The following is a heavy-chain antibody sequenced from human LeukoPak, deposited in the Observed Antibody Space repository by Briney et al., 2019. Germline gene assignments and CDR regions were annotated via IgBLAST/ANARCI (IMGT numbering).Heavy chain of an antibody. CDR3: ASADSSGHVGY. J-gene: IGHJ4*02. CDR2: IYYSGST. CDR1: AVSISSYY. V-gene: IGHV4-59*01. Sequence: PSETLSLTCTVSAVSISSYYWSWIRQPPGKGLEWIGFIYYSGSTNYNPSLKSRVTISVDTSKNQFSLKLSSVTAADTAVYHCASADSSGHVGYWGQGTPVTVSS. D-gene: IGHD3-22*01.